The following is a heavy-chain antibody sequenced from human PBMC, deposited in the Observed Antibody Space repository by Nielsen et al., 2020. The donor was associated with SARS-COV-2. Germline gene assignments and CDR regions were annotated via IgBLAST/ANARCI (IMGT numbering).Heavy chain of an antibody. CDR2: IWYDGSNK. D-gene: IGHD5-18*01. CDR1: GFTFSSYG. V-gene: IGHV3-33*01. CDR3: ARDGYGTYYYYYYMDV. Sequence: LKISCAASGFTFSSYGMHWVRQAPGKGLEWVAVIWYDGSNKYYADSVKGRFTISRDNSKNTLYLQMNSLRAEDTAVYYCARDGYGTYYYYYYMDVWGKGTTVTVSS. J-gene: IGHJ6*03.